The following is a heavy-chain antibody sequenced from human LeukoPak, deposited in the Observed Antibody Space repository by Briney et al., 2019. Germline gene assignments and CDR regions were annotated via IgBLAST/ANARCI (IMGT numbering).Heavy chain of an antibody. CDR2: ISSSSTYI. CDR1: GFTFSSYS. J-gene: IGHJ6*03. V-gene: IGHV3-21*01. CDR3: ARVVPYSTSSVYYNHYYMDV. Sequence: GGSLRLSCAASGFTFSSYSMNWVRQAPGKGLEWVSSISSSSTYIYYADSVKGRFSISRDNAKNSLYLQMHSLRAEDTAVYYCARVVPYSTSSVYYNHYYMDVWGKGTTVTVSS. D-gene: IGHD6-6*01.